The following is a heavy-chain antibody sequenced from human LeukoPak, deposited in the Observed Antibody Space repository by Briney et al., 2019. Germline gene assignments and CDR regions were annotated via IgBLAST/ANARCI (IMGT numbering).Heavy chain of an antibody. CDR3: ANIIRKYTSGYYYFDY. J-gene: IGHJ4*02. D-gene: IGHD6-25*01. CDR1: GFIFNTYS. CDR2: ISRSSSTI. V-gene: IGHV3-48*01. Sequence: GGSLRLSCAASGFIFNTYSMNWVRQAPGKGLEWVSYISRSSSTIYYADSVKGRFTVARDNANNSLYLQMNSLRAEDTAVYYCANIIRKYTSGYYYFDYWGQGTLVTVSS.